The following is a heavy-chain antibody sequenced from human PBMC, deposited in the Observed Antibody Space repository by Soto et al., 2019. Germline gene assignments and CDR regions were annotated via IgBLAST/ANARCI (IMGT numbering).Heavy chain of an antibody. CDR2: TYYRSKWYN. CDR3: ARGHSYCSGVSCYYANWFDP. V-gene: IGHV6-1*01. Sequence: SQTLSLTCAISGDSVSSNSAAWNWIRQSPSRGLEWLGRTYYRSKWYNDYAVSVKSRITINPDTSKNQFSLQLNSVTPEDTAVYYCARGHSYCSGVSCYYANWFDPWGQGTLVTVSS. J-gene: IGHJ5*02. CDR1: GDSVSSNSAA. D-gene: IGHD2-15*01.